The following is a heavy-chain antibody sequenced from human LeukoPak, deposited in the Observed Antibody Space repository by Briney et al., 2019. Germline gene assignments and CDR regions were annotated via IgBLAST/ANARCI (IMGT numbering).Heavy chain of an antibody. J-gene: IGHJ5*02. CDR1: GYTFTSYG. V-gene: IGHV1-18*01. CDR2: ISAYNGNT. Sequence: ASVKVSCKASGYTFTSYGISWVRQAPGQGLEWMGWISAYNGNTNYAQKLQGRVTMTTDTSTSTAYMELRSLRSDDTAVYYCAFVPRGAPNNWFDPWGQGTLVTVSS. CDR3: AFVPRGAPNNWFDP. D-gene: IGHD6-6*01.